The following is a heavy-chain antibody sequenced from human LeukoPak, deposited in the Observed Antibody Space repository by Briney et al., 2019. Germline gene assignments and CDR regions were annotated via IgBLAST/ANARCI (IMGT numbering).Heavy chain of an antibody. CDR1: GYTFTGYY. Sequence: GASVKVSCKASGYTFTGYYMHWVRQAPGQGLEWMGWINPNSGGTNYAQKLQGRVTMTRDTSISTAYMELSRLRSDDTAVYYCARANVVVPAAQEPDNWFDPWGQGTLVTVSS. V-gene: IGHV1-2*02. CDR3: ARANVVVPAAQEPDNWFDP. D-gene: IGHD2-2*01. J-gene: IGHJ5*02. CDR2: INPNSGGT.